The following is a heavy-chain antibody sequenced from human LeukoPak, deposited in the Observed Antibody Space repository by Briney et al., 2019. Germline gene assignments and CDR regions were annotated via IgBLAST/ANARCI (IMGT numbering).Heavy chain of an antibody. Sequence: SETLSLTCTVSGGSISSYYWSWIRQPAGKGLEWIGRIYTSGSTNYNPSLKSRVTMSVDTSKNQFPLKLSSVTAADTAVYYFAGGILAGNGSSRGYWSDPWAREPWSPSPQ. J-gene: IGHJ5*02. CDR1: GGSISSYY. V-gene: IGHV4-4*07. CDR3: AGGILAGNGSSRGYWSDP. CDR2: IYTSGST. D-gene: IGHD2-8*01.